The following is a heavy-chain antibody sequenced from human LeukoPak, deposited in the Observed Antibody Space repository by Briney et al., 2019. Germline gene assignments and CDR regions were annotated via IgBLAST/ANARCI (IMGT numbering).Heavy chain of an antibody. Sequence: PSETLSLTCTVSGGSISSNYWSWIRQSPGKGLEWIGYNYYSGSANYNPSLKSRVTISVDTSKNQFFLKVTSVTAADTAVYYCARQGRLYYYYDSSGYYYGMDVWGQGTTVTVSS. V-gene: IGHV4-59*08. CDR1: GGSISSNY. CDR2: NYYSGSA. CDR3: ARQGRLYYYYDSSGYYYGMDV. D-gene: IGHD3-22*01. J-gene: IGHJ6*02.